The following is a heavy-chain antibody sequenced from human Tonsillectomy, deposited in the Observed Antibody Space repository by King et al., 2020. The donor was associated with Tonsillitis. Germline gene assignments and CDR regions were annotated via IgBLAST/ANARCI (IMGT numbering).Heavy chain of an antibody. D-gene: IGHD3-22*01. CDR2: INGGNGNK. J-gene: IGHJ4*02. CDR3: ARDPTDYYYDSHFDY. V-gene: IGHV1-3*01. CDR1: GYTFTSYA. Sequence: QLVQSGAEVKKPGASVKVSCKASGYTFTSYAMHWVRQAPGQRLEWMGWINGGNGNKKNSQKFQGRVTITRDTSASTAYMELSSLRSEDTAVYYCARDPTDYYYDSHFDYWGQGTLVTVSS.